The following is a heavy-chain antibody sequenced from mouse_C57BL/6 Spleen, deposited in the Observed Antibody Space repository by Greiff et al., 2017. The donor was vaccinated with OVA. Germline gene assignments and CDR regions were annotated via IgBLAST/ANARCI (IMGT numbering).Heavy chain of an antibody. CDR3: ASYDYDDAMDY. J-gene: IGHJ4*01. V-gene: IGHV2-2*01. CDR2: IWSGGST. D-gene: IGHD2-4*01. CDR1: GFSFTSYG. Sequence: QVQLKESGPGLVQPSQCLSITCTVSGFSFTSYGVHWVRQSPGKGLEWLGVIWSGGSTDYNAAFISRLSISKDNSKSQVFFKMNSLQADDTAIYYCASYDYDDAMDYWGQGTSVTVSS.